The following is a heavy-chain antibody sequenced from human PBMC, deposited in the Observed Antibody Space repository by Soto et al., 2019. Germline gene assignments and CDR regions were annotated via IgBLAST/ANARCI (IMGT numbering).Heavy chain of an antibody. V-gene: IGHV3-48*01. D-gene: IGHD4-17*01. J-gene: IGHJ4*02. CDR3: ARVRYGDYYFDY. CDR2: ISSSSGTI. Sequence: GGSLRLSCAASGFTFSSYSMNWVRQAPGKGLEWVSYISSSSGTIXXADSVKGRXTISRDNSKNSXYLQMXNLRAEDTAVYYCARVRYGDYYFDYWGQGTLVTVSS. CDR1: GFTFSSYS.